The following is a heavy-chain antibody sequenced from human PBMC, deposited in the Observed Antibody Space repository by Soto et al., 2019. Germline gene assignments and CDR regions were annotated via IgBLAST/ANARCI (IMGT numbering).Heavy chain of an antibody. Sequence: GGSLRLSCAASGFTFSSYAMSWVRQAPGKGLEWVSAISGSGGSTYYADSVKGRFTISRDNSKNTLYLQMNSLRAEDTAVYYCAKEALDFWSGYYRAPVGYYYYMDVWGKGTTVTVSS. CDR2: ISGSGGST. CDR1: GFTFSSYA. CDR3: AKEALDFWSGYYRAPVGYYYYMDV. V-gene: IGHV3-23*01. D-gene: IGHD3-3*01. J-gene: IGHJ6*03.